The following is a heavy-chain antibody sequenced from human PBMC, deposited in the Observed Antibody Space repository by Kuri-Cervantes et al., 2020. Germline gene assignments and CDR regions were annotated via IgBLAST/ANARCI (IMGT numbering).Heavy chain of an antibody. Sequence: GGSLRLSCAASGFTFSSYAMHWVRQAPGKGLEWVAVISYDGSNKYYADSVKGRFTISRDNSKNTLYLQMNSLRAEDTAVYYCAKDLVDDILTGICHYWGQGTLVTVSS. J-gene: IGHJ4*02. D-gene: IGHD3-9*01. CDR3: AKDLVDDILTGICHY. CDR1: GFTFSSYA. V-gene: IGHV3-30-3*01. CDR2: ISYDGSNK.